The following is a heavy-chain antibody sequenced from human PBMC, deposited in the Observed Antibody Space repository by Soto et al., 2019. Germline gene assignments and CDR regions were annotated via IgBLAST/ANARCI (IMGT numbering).Heavy chain of an antibody. J-gene: IGHJ1*01. Sequence: GASVKVSCKASGYSFTGYNMHWVRQAPGQGLEWMGWINPNSGGANYAQKFQDRVAMTRDTSITTAYMELSRLTSDDTAVYYCAREGSSSSEYFQHWRQGTLVTVSS. CDR2: INPNSGGA. V-gene: IGHV1-2*02. CDR1: GYSFTGYN. CDR3: AREGSSSSEYFQH. D-gene: IGHD6-6*01.